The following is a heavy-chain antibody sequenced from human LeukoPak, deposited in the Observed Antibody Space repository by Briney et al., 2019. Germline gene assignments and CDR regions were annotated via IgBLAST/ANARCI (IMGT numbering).Heavy chain of an antibody. CDR1: GFTFSSYT. J-gene: IGHJ6*03. CDR2: ITSSSSYI. D-gene: IGHD3-10*01. CDR3: ARALSGSGYYYMDV. V-gene: IGHV3-21*01. Sequence: GGSLRLSCAASGFTFSSYTMNWVRQAPGKGLEWVSSITSSSSYIYYADSVKGRFTISRDNAKNSLCLQMNSLRAEDTAVCYCARALSGSGYYYMDVWGKGTTVTVSS.